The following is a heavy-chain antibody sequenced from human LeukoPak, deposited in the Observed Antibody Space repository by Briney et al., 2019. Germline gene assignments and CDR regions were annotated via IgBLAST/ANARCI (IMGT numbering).Heavy chain of an antibody. CDR1: DFTLSKHTMG. Sequence: SAPTLVNPTKTLTLTCTISDFTLSKHTMGVSWIRQPPSKSLEWLTHIFSINEKSYSTSLKSRLTISLDTTTSKAVLTTTNIDTVDTATYYCARIRWINYRSSFDGWGQGTLVTVSS. J-gene: IGHJ4*02. V-gene: IGHV2-26*03. CDR3: ARIRWINYRSSFDG. CDR2: IFSINEK. D-gene: IGHD4-11*01.